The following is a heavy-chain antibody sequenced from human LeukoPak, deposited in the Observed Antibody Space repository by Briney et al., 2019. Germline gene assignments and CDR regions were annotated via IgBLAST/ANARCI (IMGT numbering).Heavy chain of an antibody. V-gene: IGHV4-59*01. CDR2: ISNSGSA. Sequence: SSETLSLTCTVSGDSIGQDYWNWIRQPPGRGLEWISHISNSGSANYNPFLKSRVTISVDRSKSQFSLRLNSMTAADTAFYYCATAPNPDYFDYWGQGTLATVSS. CDR3: ATAPNPDYFDY. J-gene: IGHJ4*02. D-gene: IGHD3-16*01. CDR1: GDSIGQDY.